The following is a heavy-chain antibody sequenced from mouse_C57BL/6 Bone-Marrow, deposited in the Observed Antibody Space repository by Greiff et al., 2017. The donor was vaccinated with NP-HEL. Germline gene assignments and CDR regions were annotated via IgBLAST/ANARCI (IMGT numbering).Heavy chain of an antibody. CDR1: GYTFTSYW. J-gene: IGHJ2*01. CDR2: IYPGSGST. D-gene: IGHD1-1*01. V-gene: IGHV1-55*01. Sequence: QVQLQQPGAELVKPGASVKMSCKASGYTFTSYWITWVKQRPGQGLEWIGDIYPGSGSTNYNEKFKSKATLTVDTSSSTAYMQLSSLTSEDSAVYYCARYTTVVATDYYFDYWGQGTTLTVSS. CDR3: ARYTTVVATDYYFDY.